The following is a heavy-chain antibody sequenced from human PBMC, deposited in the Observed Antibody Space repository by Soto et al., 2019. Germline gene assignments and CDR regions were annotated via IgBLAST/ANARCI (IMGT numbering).Heavy chain of an antibody. CDR1: GFRFSSWT. CDR3: AREDSGHIASAEIDY. D-gene: IGHD5-12*01. Sequence: EVQLVESGGGLVRPGGSLRLACAASGFRFSSWTFNWVRQAPGNGLEWVSAIISTGQYTYYADSVKGRFTISRDKNHVYLQMNSVRAEDTAVYSCAREDSGHIASAEIDYWGQGTVVIVSS. J-gene: IGHJ4*02. V-gene: IGHV3-21*01. CDR2: IISTGQYT.